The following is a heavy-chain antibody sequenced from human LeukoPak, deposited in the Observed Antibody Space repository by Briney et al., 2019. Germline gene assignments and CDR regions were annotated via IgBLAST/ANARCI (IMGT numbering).Heavy chain of an antibody. J-gene: IGHJ5*02. V-gene: IGHV4-30-2*01. CDR2: IYDRGPA. CDR1: GYALISDGFS. CDR3: ARSRQASGLFSS. Sequence: SETLSLTCTVSGYALISDGFSWTWIRQPPGKGLGWIGCIYDRGPAHYNPSLKSRFTISVDRPKNQFFLNVTSLTAADTAVYYCARSRQASGLFSSWGQGTLVVVSS. D-gene: IGHD3-10*01.